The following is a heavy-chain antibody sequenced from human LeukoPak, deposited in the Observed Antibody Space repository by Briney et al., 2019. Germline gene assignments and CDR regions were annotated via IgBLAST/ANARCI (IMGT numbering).Heavy chain of an antibody. CDR2: INPSGGST. V-gene: IGHV1-46*01. J-gene: IGHJ5*02. CDR3: AREKRPYNWNYESFRWFDP. CDR1: GYTFTSYY. Sequence: ASVKVSCKASGYTFTSYYMHWVRQAPGQGLEWMGIINPSGGSTSYAQKFQGRVTMTRDMSTSTVYMELSSLRSEDTAVYYCAREKRPYNWNYESFRWFDPWGQGTLVTVSS. D-gene: IGHD1-7*01.